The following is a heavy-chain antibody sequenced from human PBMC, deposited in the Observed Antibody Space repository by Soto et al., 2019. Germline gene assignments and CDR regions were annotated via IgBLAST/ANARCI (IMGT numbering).Heavy chain of an antibody. CDR3: ARDTSSTSCYRCPDYGMDV. J-gene: IGHJ6*02. D-gene: IGHD2-2*01. Sequence: GGSLRLSCAASGFTFSSYGMRWVRQAPGKGLEWVAVIWYDGSNKYYADSVKGRFTISRDNSKNTLYLQMNSLRAEDTAVYYCARDTSSTSCYRCPDYGMDVWGQGTTVTVSS. V-gene: IGHV3-33*01. CDR1: GFTFSSYG. CDR2: IWYDGSNK.